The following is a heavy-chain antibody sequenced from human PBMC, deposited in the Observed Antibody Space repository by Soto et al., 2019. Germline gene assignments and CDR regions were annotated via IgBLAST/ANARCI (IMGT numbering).Heavy chain of an antibody. V-gene: IGHV3-30-3*01. Sequence: GGSLRLSCAASGFRFSISPMHWVRQAPGKGPEWVALISYDGTNKFYADSVKGRFTISRDNSKSTLYLQVDSLRPEDAAVYYCARDPKTSGGQHWAFNYFDSWGQGTLVTVS. CDR2: ISYDGTNK. CDR1: GFRFSISP. CDR3: ARDPKTSGGQHWAFNYFDS. J-gene: IGHJ4*02. D-gene: IGHD7-27*01.